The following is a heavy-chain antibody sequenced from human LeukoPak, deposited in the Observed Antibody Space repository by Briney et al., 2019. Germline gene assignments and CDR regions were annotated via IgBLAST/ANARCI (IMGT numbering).Heavy chain of an antibody. J-gene: IGHJ4*02. CDR3: ARTDYGDYVSDGYYFNY. D-gene: IGHD4-17*01. CDR1: GFTFSSYW. CDR2: IKQDGSEK. Sequence: QPGGSLRLSCAASGFTFSSYWMSWVRQAPGKGLEWVANIKQDGSEKYYVDSVKGRFTISRDNAKNSLYLQMNSLRAEDTAVYYCARTDYGDYVSDGYYFNYWGQGTLVTVSS. V-gene: IGHV3-7*01.